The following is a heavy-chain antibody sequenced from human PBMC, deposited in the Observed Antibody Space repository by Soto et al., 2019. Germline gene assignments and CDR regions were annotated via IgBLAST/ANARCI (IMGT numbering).Heavy chain of an antibody. J-gene: IGHJ4*02. CDR2: ISGTGSTT. Sequence: EVPLLESGGGLVQPGGSLRLSCVVSGFTFSSYAMSWVRQAPGKGLEWVSLISGTGSTTYYADSVKGRFTISRDNSKNPLYLQMSSLRADDTAVYYCAAIRFWGQGTLVTVSS. CDR3: AAIRF. CDR1: GFTFSSYA. V-gene: IGHV3-23*01.